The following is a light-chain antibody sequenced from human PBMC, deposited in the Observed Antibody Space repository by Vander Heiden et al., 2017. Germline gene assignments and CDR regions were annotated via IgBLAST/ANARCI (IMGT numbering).Light chain of an antibody. V-gene: IGKV1-39*01. CDR2: AAS. CDR1: QSISSY. CDR3: QQSYSTPLT. J-gene: IGKJ2*01. Sequence: DIQMTQSPSSLSASVGDRVTITCRASQSISSYLNWYQQKPGKAPKLLIYAASSLQSGVPSRFSGSGSWTDFTLTISSLQPEDFATYYCQQSYSTPLTFCQGTKLEIK.